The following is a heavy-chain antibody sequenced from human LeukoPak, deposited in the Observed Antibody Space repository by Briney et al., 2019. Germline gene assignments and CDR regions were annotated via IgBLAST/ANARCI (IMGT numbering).Heavy chain of an antibody. CDR1: GFTFSKAW. D-gene: IGHD3-10*01. CDR3: TTITMIREHEDY. Sequence: KPGGSLRLSCAASGFTFSKAWMSWVPQAPGKGLEWVGRIKSKTDGGTTDYAAPVKGRFTISRDDSRNTLSLQMNSLKTEDTAVYYCTTITMIREHEDYWGQGTLVTVSS. CDR2: IKSKTDGGTT. V-gene: IGHV3-15*01. J-gene: IGHJ4*02.